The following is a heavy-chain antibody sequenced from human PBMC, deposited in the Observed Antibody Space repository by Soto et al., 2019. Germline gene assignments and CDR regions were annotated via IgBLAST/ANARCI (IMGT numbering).Heavy chain of an antibody. CDR3: ARLSSGWLRDAFDI. CDR2: IYYSGST. V-gene: IGHV4-39*01. D-gene: IGHD6-19*01. CDR1: GGSISSSSYY. J-gene: IGHJ3*02. Sequence: PSETLSLTCTVSGGSISSSSYYWGWIRQPPGKGLEWIGSIYYSGSTYYNPSLKSRVTISVDTSKNQFSLKLSSVAAADTAVYYCARLSSGWLRDAFDIWGQGTMVTVS.